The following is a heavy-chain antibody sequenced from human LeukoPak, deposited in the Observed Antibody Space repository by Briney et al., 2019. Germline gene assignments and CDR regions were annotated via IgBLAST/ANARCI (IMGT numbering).Heavy chain of an antibody. CDR1: GFTFSTYN. D-gene: IGHD6-19*01. CDR3: ATEGAAVAPYGMDV. V-gene: IGHV3-48*04. CDR2: ISSSSTTI. J-gene: IGHJ6*02. Sequence: PGRSLRLSCAASGFTFSTYNMNWVRQAPGKGLEWVSYISSSSTTIYYADSVKGRFTISRDNAKNSLYLQMNSLRAEDTAVYYCATEGAAVAPYGMDVWGQGTMVTVSS.